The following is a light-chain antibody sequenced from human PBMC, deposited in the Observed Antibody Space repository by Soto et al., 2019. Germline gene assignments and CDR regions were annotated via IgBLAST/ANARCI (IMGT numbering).Light chain of an antibody. CDR2: GAS. J-gene: IGKJ1*01. CDR3: QQYNNWPPTT. Sequence: EIVMTQSPATVSVSPGERATLSCRASQSVSSNLAWYQQKPGQAPRLLIYGASTRATGIPARFRGSGSGTEFTLTISSLQSEDFAVYYCQQYNNWPPTTFGQGTKVDIK. V-gene: IGKV3-15*01. CDR1: QSVSSN.